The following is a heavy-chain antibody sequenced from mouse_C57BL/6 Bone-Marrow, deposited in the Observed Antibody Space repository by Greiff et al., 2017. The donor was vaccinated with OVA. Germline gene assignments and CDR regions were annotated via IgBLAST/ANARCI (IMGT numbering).Heavy chain of an antibody. V-gene: IGHV5-6*01. CDR1: GFTFSSYG. CDR2: ISSGGSYT. Sequence: EVMLVESGGDLVKPGGSLKLSCAASGFTFSSYGMSWVRQTPDKRLEWVATISSGGSYTYYPDSVKGRFTISRDNAKNNLYLQMSSLKSEDTAMYYCARHPFYYGSSYWYFDVWGTGTTVTVSS. J-gene: IGHJ1*03. CDR3: ARHPFYYGSSYWYFDV. D-gene: IGHD1-1*01.